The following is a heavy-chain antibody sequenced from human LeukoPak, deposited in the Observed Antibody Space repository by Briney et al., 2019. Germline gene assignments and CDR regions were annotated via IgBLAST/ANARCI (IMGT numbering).Heavy chain of an antibody. CDR1: GFTFSSYA. CDR3: ASGIAAADATFDY. V-gene: IGHV3-30-3*01. J-gene: IGHJ4*02. CDR2: ISYDGSNK. D-gene: IGHD6-13*01. Sequence: GGSLRLSCAASGFTFSSYAMHWVRQASGKGLEWVAVISYDGSNKYYADSVKGRFTISRDNSKNTLYLQMNSLRAEDTAVYYCASGIAAADATFDYWGQGTLVTVSS.